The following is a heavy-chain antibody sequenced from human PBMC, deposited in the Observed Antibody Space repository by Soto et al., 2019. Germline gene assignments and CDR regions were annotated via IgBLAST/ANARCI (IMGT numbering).Heavy chain of an antibody. CDR3: ARHLDFMGLWSGYYTYFDY. CDR2: IYYSGST. J-gene: IGHJ4*02. V-gene: IGHV4-39*01. D-gene: IGHD3-3*01. Sequence: SETLSLTCTVSGGSISSSSYYWGWIRQPPGKGLEWIGSIYYSGSTYYNPSLKSRVTISVDTSKNQFSLKLSSVTAADTAVYYCARHLDFMGLWSGYYTYFDYWGQGTLVTVSS. CDR1: GGSISSSSYY.